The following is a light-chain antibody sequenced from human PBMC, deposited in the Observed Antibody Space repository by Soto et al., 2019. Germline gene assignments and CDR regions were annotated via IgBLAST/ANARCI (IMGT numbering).Light chain of an antibody. J-gene: IGKJ2*01. Sequence: DIQLTQSPSFLSASVRDRVTISCRASQGISSDLAWYQQKPGRAPKLLIFAASTLQSGVPSRFSGSGSGTEFTLTISSLQPDDFATYYCQQYSIYPYTFGQGTKLEIK. CDR3: QQYSIYPYT. V-gene: IGKV1-9*01. CDR2: AAS. CDR1: QGISSD.